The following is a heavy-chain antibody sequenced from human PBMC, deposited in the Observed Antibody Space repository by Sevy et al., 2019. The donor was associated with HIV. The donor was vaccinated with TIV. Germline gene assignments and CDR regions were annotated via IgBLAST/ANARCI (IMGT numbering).Heavy chain of an antibody. V-gene: IGHV3-48*02. J-gene: IGHJ6*02. D-gene: IGHD3-10*01. Sequence: GGSLRLSCAASGFTFSSYSMNWVRQAPGKGLEWVSYISSSSSTIYYADSVKGRFTISRDNAKNSLYLQMNSLRDEETAVYYCARGGGRSAYYGMDVWGQGTTVTVSS. CDR2: ISSSSSTI. CDR3: ARGGGRSAYYGMDV. CDR1: GFTFSSYS.